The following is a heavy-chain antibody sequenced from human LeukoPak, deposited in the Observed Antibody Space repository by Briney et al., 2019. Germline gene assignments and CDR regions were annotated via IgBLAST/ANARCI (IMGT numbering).Heavy chain of an antibody. CDR3: AREGPITMIVVVTYDAFDI. D-gene: IGHD3-22*01. Sequence: GRSLRLSCAASGFTFSDYDMHWVRQAPGKGLEWVAVISYDGSSEYYTDSVKGRFTISRDNSKNTLYLQMSSLRAEDTAVYYCAREGPITMIVVVTYDAFDIWGQGTMVTVSS. CDR2: ISYDGSSE. J-gene: IGHJ3*02. CDR1: GFTFSDYD. V-gene: IGHV3-30-3*01.